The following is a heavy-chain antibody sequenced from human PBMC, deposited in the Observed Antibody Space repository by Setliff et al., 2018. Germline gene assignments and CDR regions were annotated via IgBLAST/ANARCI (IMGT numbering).Heavy chain of an antibody. Sequence: SETLSLTCAVSGFSVSNSGFFWGWLRQAPGKGLEWIGNIYDSGSSNYNASLKSRLIITRDTSKNQISLKLTSVTAADTAVYYCGRGFSRIEGWGNWFDPWGQGILVTVSS. D-gene: IGHD2-15*01. CDR1: GFSVSNSGFF. V-gene: IGHV4-39*01. CDR3: GRGFSRIEGWGNWFDP. J-gene: IGHJ5*02. CDR2: IYDSGSS.